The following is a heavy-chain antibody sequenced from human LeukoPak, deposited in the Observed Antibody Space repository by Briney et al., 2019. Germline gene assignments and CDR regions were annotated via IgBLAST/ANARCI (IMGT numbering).Heavy chain of an antibody. CDR1: GGSISGYI. J-gene: IGHJ3*02. CDR2: IYYSEST. Sequence: PSETLSLTCTDSGGSISGYIWSWIRQPPGKGLGWIVYIYYSESTNYPPSLRCRVTISVDTSKNQFSLKLSSVTAADTAVYYCAREIRDGIDAFDIWGEGTMVTVSS. V-gene: IGHV4-59*01. D-gene: IGHD1-1*01. CDR3: AREIRDGIDAFDI.